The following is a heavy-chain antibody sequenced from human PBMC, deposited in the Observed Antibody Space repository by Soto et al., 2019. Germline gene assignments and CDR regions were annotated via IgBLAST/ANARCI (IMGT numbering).Heavy chain of an antibody. CDR3: ARGLRYCSSTSCYTNYYMDV. D-gene: IGHD2-2*01. CDR2: INHSGST. Sequence: QVQLQQWGAGLLKPSETLSLTCAVYGGSFSGYYWSWIRQPPGKGLEWIGEINHSGSTNYNPSLRSRVTISVDTSKNQFSLKLSSVTAADTAVYYCARGLRYCSSTSCYTNYYMDVWGKGTTVTVSS. V-gene: IGHV4-34*01. J-gene: IGHJ6*03. CDR1: GGSFSGYY.